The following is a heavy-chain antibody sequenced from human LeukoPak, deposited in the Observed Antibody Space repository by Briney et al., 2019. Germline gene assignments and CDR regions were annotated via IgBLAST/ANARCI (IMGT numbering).Heavy chain of an antibody. J-gene: IGHJ4*02. CDR2: IKSRTDGGTT. Sequence: GGSLRLSCAASGFTFSNAWMTWVRQAPGKGLEWVGRIKSRTDGGTTDHAAPVKGRFTISKDDSENTLYLQMNSLKTEDTAIHYCTTDKGTHYWGQGTLVTVSS. V-gene: IGHV3-15*01. D-gene: IGHD1-1*01. CDR1: GFTFSNAW. CDR3: TTDKGTHY.